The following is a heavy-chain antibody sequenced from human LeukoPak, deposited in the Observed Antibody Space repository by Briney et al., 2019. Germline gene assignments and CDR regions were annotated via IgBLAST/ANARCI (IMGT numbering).Heavy chain of an antibody. CDR2: FDPEDGET. CDR3: ATFDIHDYGDYRLPRD. D-gene: IGHD4-17*01. CDR1: GYTLTELS. V-gene: IGHV1-24*01. Sequence: ASVKVSCKVSGYTLTELSMHWVRQAPGKGLEWMGGFDPEDGETIYAQKFQGRVTMTEDTSTDTAYMELSSLRSEDTAVYYCATFDIHDYGDYRLPRDWGQGTLVTVSS. J-gene: IGHJ4*02.